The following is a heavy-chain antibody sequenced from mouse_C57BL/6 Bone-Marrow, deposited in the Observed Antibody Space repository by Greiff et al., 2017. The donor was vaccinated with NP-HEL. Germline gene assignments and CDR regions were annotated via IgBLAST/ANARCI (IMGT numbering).Heavy chain of an antibody. CDR1: GYTFTSYW. Sequence: QVQLQQPGAELVKPGASVKLSCKASGYTFTSYWMQWVKQRPGQGLEWIGEIDPSDSYTNYNQKFKGKATLTVDTSSSTAYMQLSSLASEDSAVYYWARDPDAMDYWGQGTSVTVSS. CDR2: IDPSDSYT. CDR3: ARDPDAMDY. J-gene: IGHJ4*01. V-gene: IGHV1-50*01.